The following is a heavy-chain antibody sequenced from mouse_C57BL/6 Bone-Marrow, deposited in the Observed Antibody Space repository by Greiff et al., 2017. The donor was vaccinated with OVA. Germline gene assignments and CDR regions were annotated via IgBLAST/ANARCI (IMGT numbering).Heavy chain of an antibody. CDR1: GYAFTNYL. D-gene: IGHD3-2*02. J-gene: IGHJ4*01. CDR3: ARSDSSGYAMDY. CDR2: INPGSGGT. V-gene: IGHV1-54*01. Sequence: VQLQQSGAELVRPGTSVKVSCKASGYAFTNYLIEWVKQRPGQGLEWIGVINPGSGGTNYNEKFKGKATLTADKSSSTAYMQLSSLTSEDSAVYFCARSDSSGYAMDYWGQGTSVTVSS.